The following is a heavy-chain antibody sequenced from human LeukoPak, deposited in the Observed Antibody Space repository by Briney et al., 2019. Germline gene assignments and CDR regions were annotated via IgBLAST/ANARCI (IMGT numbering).Heavy chain of an antibody. CDR2: INRSGST. Sequence: SETLSLTCAVYGGSFSGYYWSWIRQPPGKGLEWIGEINRSGSTNYNPSLKSRVTISVDTSKNQFSLKLSSVTAADTAVYYCARGDYSGSLDPWGQGTLVTVSS. CDR3: ARGDYSGSLDP. J-gene: IGHJ5*02. CDR1: GGSFSGYY. D-gene: IGHD5-12*01. V-gene: IGHV4-34*01.